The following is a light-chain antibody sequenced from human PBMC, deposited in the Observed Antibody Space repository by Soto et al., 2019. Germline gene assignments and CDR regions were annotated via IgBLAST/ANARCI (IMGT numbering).Light chain of an antibody. Sequence: QMTQSPSSLSASVGDSVTITCRASQGIRKDLGWYQQKPGKAPQRLIYGASFLHTGVPSRFSGSGSETEFTLTISSLQSEDFATYFCLQHNHFPWTFGQGTNVDIK. CDR3: LQHNHFPWT. V-gene: IGKV1-17*01. CDR1: QGIRKD. J-gene: IGKJ1*01. CDR2: GAS.